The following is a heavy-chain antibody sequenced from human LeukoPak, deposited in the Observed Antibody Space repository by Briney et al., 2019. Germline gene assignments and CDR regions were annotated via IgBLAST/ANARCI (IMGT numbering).Heavy chain of an antibody. CDR2: ISYDGSDE. CDR3: ARDSTPEWFDIH. D-gene: IGHD3-3*01. Sequence: GGSLRLSCVASGLAFSSYSMHWVRQAPGKGLEWVGVISYDGSDEYYTDSVKGRFTISRDNSKNTVYLQMNSLRADDTAVYYCARDSTPEWFDIHWGQGTLVTVS. V-gene: IGHV3-30*04. J-gene: IGHJ4*02. CDR1: GLAFSSYS.